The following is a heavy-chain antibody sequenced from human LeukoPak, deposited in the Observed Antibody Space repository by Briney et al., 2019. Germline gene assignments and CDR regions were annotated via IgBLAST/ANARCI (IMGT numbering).Heavy chain of an antibody. D-gene: IGHD6-19*01. J-gene: IGHJ4*02. CDR3: AKDTTPGIAVAGTRFDY. Sequence: GGSLRLSCAASGFTFSDYYMSWVRQAPGKGLEWVANIKQDGSEKYYVDSVKGRFTISRDNAKNSLYLQMNSLRAEDTALYYCAKDTTPGIAVAGTRFDYWGQGTLVTVSS. V-gene: IGHV3-7*03. CDR2: IKQDGSEK. CDR1: GFTFSDYY.